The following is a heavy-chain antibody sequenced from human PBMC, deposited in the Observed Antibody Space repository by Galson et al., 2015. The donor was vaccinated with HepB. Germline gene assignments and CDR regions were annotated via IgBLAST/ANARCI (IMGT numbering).Heavy chain of an antibody. Sequence: SETLSLTCTVSGGSISSYYWSWIRQPAGKGLEWIGRIYTSGSTNYNPSLKSRVTMSVDTSKNQFSLKLSSVTAADTAVYYCARVSRRRWELLRAAPGAFDIWGQGTMVTVSS. CDR1: GGSISSYY. CDR2: IYTSGST. V-gene: IGHV4-4*07. CDR3: ARVSRRRWELLRAAPGAFDI. J-gene: IGHJ3*02. D-gene: IGHD1-26*01.